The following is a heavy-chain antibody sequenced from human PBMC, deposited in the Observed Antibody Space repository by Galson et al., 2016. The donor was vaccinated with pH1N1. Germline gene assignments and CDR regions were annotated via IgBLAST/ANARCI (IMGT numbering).Heavy chain of an antibody. V-gene: IGHV4-61*02. CDR3: ARGRAKGGAGAGSSPYYFAC. D-gene: IGHD6-13*01. J-gene: IGHJ4*02. CDR2: IYFSGST. CDR1: SGSVSGANYY. Sequence: TLSLTCTVSSGSVSGANYYWTWIRQSAGKGLEWIGRIYFSGSTSYNPSLRGRVSISVDTSKNQFSLDLTSVTAADTAVYYCARGRAKGGAGAGSSPYYFACWGLGTRVTVSS.